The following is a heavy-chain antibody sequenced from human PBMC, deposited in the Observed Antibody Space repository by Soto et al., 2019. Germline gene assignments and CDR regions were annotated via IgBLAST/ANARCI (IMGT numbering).Heavy chain of an antibody. D-gene: IGHD3-10*01. Sequence: EVQVVESGGGLVKPGGSLRLSCAASGFNFNHYGMHWVRQAPGKGLEWVPYISRTGEDKKFLASVKGRCTISRDNAKNSLFLQMNSLRAEDTAIYYCARETFGDRFYMDVWGRGTTVTVSS. V-gene: IGHV3-21*01. CDR1: GFNFNHYG. J-gene: IGHJ6*03. CDR3: ARETFGDRFYMDV. CDR2: ISRTGEDK.